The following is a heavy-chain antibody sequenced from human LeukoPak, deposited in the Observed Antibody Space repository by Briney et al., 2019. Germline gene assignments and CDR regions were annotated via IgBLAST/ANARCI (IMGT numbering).Heavy chain of an antibody. CDR2: IKQDGSET. CDR1: GFTFSNYW. Sequence: PGGSLRLSCTASGFTFSNYWMSWVRQTPEKGLEWVANIKQDGSETVYVDSVKGRFTISRDNAQTSLYLQMSSLRAEDTAVYYCARSNSGWSDYWGQGTLVTVSS. V-gene: IGHV3-7*05. D-gene: IGHD6-19*01. J-gene: IGHJ4*02. CDR3: ARSNSGWSDY.